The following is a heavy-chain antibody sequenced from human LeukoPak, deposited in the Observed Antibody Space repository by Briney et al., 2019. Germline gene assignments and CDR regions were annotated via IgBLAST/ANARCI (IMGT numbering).Heavy chain of an antibody. CDR3: ARALPDYYDSSGYYHSSLLLAYYMDV. CDR1: GYTFIGYY. D-gene: IGHD3-22*01. CDR2: MNPNSGNT. V-gene: IGHV1-8*02. Sequence: ASVTVSFKASGYTFIGYYIHWLRQATGQGLEWMGWMNPNSGNTGYAQKFQGRVTMTRNTSISTAYMELSSLRSEDTAVYYCARALPDYYDSSGYYHSSLLLAYYMDVWGKGTTVTISS. J-gene: IGHJ6*03.